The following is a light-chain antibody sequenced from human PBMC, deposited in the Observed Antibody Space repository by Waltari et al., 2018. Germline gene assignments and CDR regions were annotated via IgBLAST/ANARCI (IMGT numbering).Light chain of an antibody. CDR3: QLYNSYVMYT. Sequence: DIQMSQSPSTLSASVGDRVTITCQASQRISTWLAWYQQKPGKAPKHLIPRASTVESGVPSRFAGSGSGTEFTLTISSLQPDDFGTYYCQLYNSYVMYTFGQGTKLDIK. J-gene: IGKJ2*01. CDR1: QRISTW. V-gene: IGKV1-5*03. CDR2: RAS.